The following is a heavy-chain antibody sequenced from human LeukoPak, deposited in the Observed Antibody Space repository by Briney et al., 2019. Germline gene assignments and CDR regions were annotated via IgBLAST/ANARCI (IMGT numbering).Heavy chain of an antibody. CDR3: ARVLRYCSGGNCYSGGLGYMDV. D-gene: IGHD2-15*01. Sequence: GGSLRLSCAAAGFTFSTYDMNWVRQAPGKGLEWVSSITSSSGYIYNAASVRGRFTISRDTAKNSLYLQMNSLRAEDTAVYYCARVLRYCSGGNCYSGGLGYMDVWGKGTTVTISS. CDR1: GFTFSTYD. CDR2: ITSSSGYI. J-gene: IGHJ6*03. V-gene: IGHV3-21*04.